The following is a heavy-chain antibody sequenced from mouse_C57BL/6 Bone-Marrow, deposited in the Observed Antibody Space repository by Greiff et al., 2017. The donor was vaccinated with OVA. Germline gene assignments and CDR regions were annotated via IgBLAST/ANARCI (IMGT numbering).Heavy chain of an antibody. D-gene: IGHD1-1*01. Sequence: VKLMESGAELVKPGASVKMSCKASGYTFTSYWITWVKQRPGQGLEWIGDIYPGSGRTNYNEKFKSKATLTVDTSSSTAYMQLSSLTSGDSAVYYCARSGITTVEGDFAMDYWGQGTSVTVSS. CDR3: ARSGITTVEGDFAMDY. CDR2: IYPGSGRT. J-gene: IGHJ4*01. V-gene: IGHV1-55*01. CDR1: GYTFTSYW.